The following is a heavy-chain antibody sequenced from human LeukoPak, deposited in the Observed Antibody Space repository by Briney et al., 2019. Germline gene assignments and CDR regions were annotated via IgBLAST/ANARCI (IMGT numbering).Heavy chain of an antibody. CDR1: GGSFSGYY. CDR2: IYYSGST. V-gene: IGHV4-34*01. D-gene: IGHD2-2*02. CDR3: ARDTPWH. J-gene: IGHJ1*01. Sequence: SETLSLTCAVYGGSFSGYYWSWIRQPPGKGLEWIGSIYYSGSTYYNPSLKSRVTISVDKSKNQFSLKLSSVTAADTAVYYCARDTPWHWGQGTLVTVSS.